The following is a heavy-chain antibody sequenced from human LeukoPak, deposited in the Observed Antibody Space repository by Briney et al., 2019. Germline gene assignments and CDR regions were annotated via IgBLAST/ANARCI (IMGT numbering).Heavy chain of an antibody. J-gene: IGHJ3*02. Sequence: GGSLRLSCAASGLTLSRDSMNWVRQAPGKGLEWISYISYDSAIKYYADSVRGRFTISRDNAKNSLYLQMNSLRAEDTAVYYCARAGYDSSGYYFAVFDIWGQGTMVTVSS. CDR1: GLTLSRDS. D-gene: IGHD3-22*01. CDR3: ARAGYDSSGYYFAVFDI. V-gene: IGHV3-48*04. CDR2: ISYDSAIK.